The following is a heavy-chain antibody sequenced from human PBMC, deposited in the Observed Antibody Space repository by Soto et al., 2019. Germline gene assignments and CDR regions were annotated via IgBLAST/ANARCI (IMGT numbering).Heavy chain of an antibody. D-gene: IGHD1-26*01. V-gene: IGHV4-34*01. J-gene: IGHJ3*02. CDR1: VGSFSGYY. CDR2: INHSGST. Sequence: SETLSLTCSVYVGSFSGYYWSWIRQPPGKGLEWIGEINHSGSTNYNPSLKSRVTISVDTSKNQFSLKLSSVTAADTAVYYCASLRHSGSYHFPAGDAFDIWGQGTMVTVSS. CDR3: ASLRHSGSYHFPAGDAFDI.